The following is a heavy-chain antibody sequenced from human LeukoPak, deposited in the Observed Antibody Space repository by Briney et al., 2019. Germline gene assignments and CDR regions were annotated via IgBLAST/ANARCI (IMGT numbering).Heavy chain of an antibody. CDR2: IRSKANSYAT. D-gene: IGHD2-15*01. CDR1: GFTFSGSA. J-gene: IGHJ6*02. Sequence: PGGSLRLSCAASGFTFSGSAMHWVRQASGKGLEWVGRIRSKANSYATAYAASVKGRFTISRDDSKNTAYLQMNSLKTGDTAVYYCTSDIVVVVAATGYYGMDVRGQGTTVTVSS. CDR3: TSDIVVVVAATGYYGMDV. V-gene: IGHV3-73*01.